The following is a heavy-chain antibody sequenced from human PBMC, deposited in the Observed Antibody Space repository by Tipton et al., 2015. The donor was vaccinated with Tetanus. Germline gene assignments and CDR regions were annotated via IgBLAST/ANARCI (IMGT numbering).Heavy chain of an antibody. CDR1: GFTFSSFW. V-gene: IGHV4-34*08. CDR3: ASVPRTRIYDSIGYSFRCFYGMGV. D-gene: IGHD3-22*01. Sequence: LRLSCAASGFTFSSFWMTWIRQPPGQGLEWIGEVNRAGNTDYIASLKGRLTMSLDTSKSQLSLNLSSVTTADTAVYYCASVPRTRIYDSIGYSFRCFYGMGVWGLGATVTVS. J-gene: IGHJ6*02. CDR2: VNRAGNT.